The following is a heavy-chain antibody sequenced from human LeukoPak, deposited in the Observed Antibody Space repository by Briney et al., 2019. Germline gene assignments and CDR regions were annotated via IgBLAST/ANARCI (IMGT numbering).Heavy chain of an antibody. CDR3: ASYYGINWVIGY. CDR2: ISSSSSYI. Sequence: PGGSLRLSCAASGFTFSSYSMNWVRQAPGKGLEWVSSISSSSSYIYYADSVKGRFTISRDNAKNSLYLQMNSLRAEDTALYYCASYYGINWVIGYWGQGTLVTVSS. CDR1: GFTFSSYS. J-gene: IGHJ4*02. V-gene: IGHV3-21*01. D-gene: IGHD4-17*01.